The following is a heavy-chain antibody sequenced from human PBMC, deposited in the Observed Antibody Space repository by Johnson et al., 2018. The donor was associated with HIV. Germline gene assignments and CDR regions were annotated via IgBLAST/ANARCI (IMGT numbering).Heavy chain of an antibody. D-gene: IGHD7-27*01. Sequence: VQLVESGGGLVQPGRSLRLSCAASGFTFRDCAMHWARQVPGKGLEWVSYISSSGSTIYYADSVKGRFTISRDNAKNSLYLQMNSLRAEDTAVYYCASDWGSGAFDIWGQGTMVTVSS. CDR1: GFTFRDCA. CDR2: ISSSGSTI. CDR3: ASDWGSGAFDI. V-gene: IGHV3-11*04. J-gene: IGHJ3*02.